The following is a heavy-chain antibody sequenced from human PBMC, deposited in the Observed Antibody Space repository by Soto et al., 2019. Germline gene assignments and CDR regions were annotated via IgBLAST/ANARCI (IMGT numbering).Heavy chain of an antibody. Sequence: EVQLVESGGGLVQPGGSLRLSCAASGFTFSLYYMDWVRQAPGKGLEWVAKIKEDGSERHHVDSVKGRFTIARDNAKNSLHLHMNSVRAEDKDVYYCARDRGYCSGGTCYSVLDYWGQGILVTVSS. V-gene: IGHV3-7*01. J-gene: IGHJ4*02. CDR2: IKEDGSER. CDR3: ARDRGYCSGGTCYSVLDY. CDR1: GFTFSLYY. D-gene: IGHD2-15*01.